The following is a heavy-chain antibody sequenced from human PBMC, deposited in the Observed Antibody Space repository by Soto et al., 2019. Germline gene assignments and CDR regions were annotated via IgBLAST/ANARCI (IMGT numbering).Heavy chain of an antibody. CDR1: GFTFTNYA. CDR2: IGGGSGST. Sequence: EVQLLESGGGFVQPGGSLRLSCAASGFTFTNYALSWVRQAPGKGLEWVSTIGGGSGSTSYADSVKGRCSMSRENSKNTMYLQMNSLIAEETALYYCAARMYSTSGKYYATWGQGTLV. CDR3: AARMYSTSGKYYAT. D-gene: IGHD6-13*01. V-gene: IGHV3-23*01. J-gene: IGHJ5*02.